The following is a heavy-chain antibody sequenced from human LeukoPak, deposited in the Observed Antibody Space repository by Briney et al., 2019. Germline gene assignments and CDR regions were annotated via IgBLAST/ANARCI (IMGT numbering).Heavy chain of an antibody. CDR3: ASILGYCSSTSCYAFDY. V-gene: IGHV3-11*04. CDR2: ISSSGSTI. Sequence: PGGSLRLSCAASGFTFSDYYMSWIRQAPGKGLEWDSYISSSGSTIYYADSVKGRFTISRDNAKNSLYLQMNSLRAEDTAVYYCASILGYCSSTSCYAFDYWGQGTLVTVSS. J-gene: IGHJ4*02. CDR1: GFTFSDYY. D-gene: IGHD2-2*01.